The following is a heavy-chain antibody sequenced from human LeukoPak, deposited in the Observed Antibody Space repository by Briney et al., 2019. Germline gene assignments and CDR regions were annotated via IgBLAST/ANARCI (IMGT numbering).Heavy chain of an antibody. Sequence: PGGSLRLSCAASGFTFSTYSMNWVRQAPGKELEWVSSISSTSTYIYYADSVKGRFTISRDNAKNSLYLQMNNLRAEDTAVYYCARWDRFHGVWGQGTLVTVSS. CDR3: ARWDRFHGV. CDR2: ISSTSTYI. V-gene: IGHV3-21*01. J-gene: IGHJ4*02. D-gene: IGHD1-14*01. CDR1: GFTFSTYS.